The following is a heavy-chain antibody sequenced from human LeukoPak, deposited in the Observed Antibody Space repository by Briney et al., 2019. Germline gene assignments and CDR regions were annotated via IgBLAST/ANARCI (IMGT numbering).Heavy chain of an antibody. V-gene: IGHV3-30*18. CDR3: AKMHITGTTAAYYFDY. CDR2: ISYDGSNK. CDR1: GFTFSSYG. Sequence: GGSLRLSCAASGFTFSSYGMHWVRQAPGKGLEWVAVISYDGSNKYYADSVKGRFTISRDNSKNTLYLQMNSLRAEDTAVYYCAKMHITGTTAAYYFDYWGQGALVTVSS. J-gene: IGHJ4*02. D-gene: IGHD1-20*01.